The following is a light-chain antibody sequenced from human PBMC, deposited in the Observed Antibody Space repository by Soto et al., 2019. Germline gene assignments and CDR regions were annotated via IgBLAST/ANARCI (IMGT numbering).Light chain of an antibody. V-gene: IGLV2-14*01. CDR2: DVS. Sequence: QSALTQPASGSGSPGQSITISCTGTSSDVGGYNYVSWYQQHPGKAPKLMIYDVSNRPSGVSNRFSGSKSGNTASLTISGLQAEDEADYYCSSYKSSSTPCYVFGTGTKVTVL. J-gene: IGLJ1*01. CDR1: SSDVGGYNY. CDR3: SSYKSSSTPCYV.